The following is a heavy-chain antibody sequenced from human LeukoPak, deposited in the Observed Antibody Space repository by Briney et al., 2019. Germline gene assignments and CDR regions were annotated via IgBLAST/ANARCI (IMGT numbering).Heavy chain of an antibody. J-gene: IGHJ4*02. CDR2: IYASGTS. CDR1: GGSISSYY. V-gene: IGHV4-4*07. CDR3: ARGLDGYGTFDY. D-gene: IGHD5-24*01. Sequence: SETLSLTCTVSGGSISSYYWTWIRQPAGKGLEWIGRIYASGTSNYNPSLKSRVTISADKSKNQFSLRLSSVTVADTAVYYCARGLDGYGTFDYWGQGTLVTVSS.